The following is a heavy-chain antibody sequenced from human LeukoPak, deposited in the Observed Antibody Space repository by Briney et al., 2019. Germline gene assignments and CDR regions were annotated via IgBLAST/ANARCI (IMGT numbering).Heavy chain of an antibody. CDR1: GLTFSNHA. J-gene: IGHJ4*02. CDR3: GRRTQDGYNSPIDY. D-gene: IGHD5-24*01. Sequence: GGSLRLSCAGSGLTFSNHAMTWVRQAPGKGLEYVAESSGSGRDTYYADSVQGRFSISRDNSKNTLYLQMNSLRAEDTAEYYCGRRTQDGYNSPIDYWGQGTLVTVSS. V-gene: IGHV3-23*01. CDR2: SSGSGRDT.